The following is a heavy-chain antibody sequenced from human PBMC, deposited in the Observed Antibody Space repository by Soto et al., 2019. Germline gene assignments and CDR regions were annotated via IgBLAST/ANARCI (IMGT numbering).Heavy chain of an antibody. Sequence: QVQLVQSGGEVTKPGASVKVSCKSSGYTFTSYGVSWVRQAPGQGLEWLGWISVYTGNTKQAQKFQDRVTLSTEATTSTDYLELGNLRSNDTAVYYCARDRCTTDKCYTHHFDVWGPGTTVTVSS. V-gene: IGHV1-18*04. CDR3: ARDRCTTDKCYTHHFDV. J-gene: IGHJ6*02. CDR2: ISVYTGNT. D-gene: IGHD2-8*01. CDR1: GYTFTSYG.